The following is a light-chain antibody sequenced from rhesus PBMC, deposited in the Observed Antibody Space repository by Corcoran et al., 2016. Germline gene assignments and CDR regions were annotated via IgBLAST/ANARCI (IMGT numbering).Light chain of an antibody. V-gene: IGKV1-38*01. CDR2: DAS. CDR1: QGISSS. CDR3: QQRNSYPYS. J-gene: IGKJ2*01. Sequence: DIQLTQSPSSLSASVGDRVTITCRASQGISSSLVWYQQKSGKAPKLLFYDASTLQTGVPSRLRGSGSGTEFTLTISSRQPKDFATYYCQQRNSYPYSFGQGTKVDIK.